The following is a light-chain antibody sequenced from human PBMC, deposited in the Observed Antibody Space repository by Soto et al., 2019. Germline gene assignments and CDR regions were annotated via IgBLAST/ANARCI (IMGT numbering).Light chain of an antibody. J-gene: IGLJ2*01. V-gene: IGLV2-14*01. Sequence: QSVLTQPASVSGSPGQSITISCTGTSSDVGGYNFVSWYQKHPGKAPKLMIYDVSNRPSGASNRFSGSKSGNTASLTISGLQAEDEADYYCSSYTTGNTPVVFGGGTKLTVL. CDR3: SSYTTGNTPVV. CDR1: SSDVGGYNF. CDR2: DVS.